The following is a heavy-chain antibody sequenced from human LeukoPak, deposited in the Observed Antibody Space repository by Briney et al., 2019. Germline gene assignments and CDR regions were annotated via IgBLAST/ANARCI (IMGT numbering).Heavy chain of an antibody. Sequence: SETLSLTCAVSGYSISSGYYWGWIRQPPGKGLEWIGSIYHSGSTYHNPSLKNRVTISVDTSKNQFSLKLSSVTAADTAVYYCARNYYDILTGYLPSDHWGQGTLVTVSS. V-gene: IGHV4-38-2*01. CDR1: GYSISSGYY. CDR2: IYHSGST. J-gene: IGHJ4*02. D-gene: IGHD3-9*01. CDR3: ARNYYDILTGYLPSDH.